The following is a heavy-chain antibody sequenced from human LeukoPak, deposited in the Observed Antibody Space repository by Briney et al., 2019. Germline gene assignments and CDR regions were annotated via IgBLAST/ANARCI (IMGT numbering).Heavy chain of an antibody. CDR2: IGTAGDT. CDR1: GFTSSSYD. CDR3: ARGGITMVRGVINNYYGMDV. J-gene: IGHJ6*02. Sequence: QPGGSLRLSCAASGFTSSSYDMPWVRQATGKGLEWVSAIGTAGDTYYPGSVKGRFTISRENAKNSLYLQMNSLRAGDTAVYYCARGGITMVRGVINNYYGMDVWGQGTTVTVSS. D-gene: IGHD3-10*01. V-gene: IGHV3-13*01.